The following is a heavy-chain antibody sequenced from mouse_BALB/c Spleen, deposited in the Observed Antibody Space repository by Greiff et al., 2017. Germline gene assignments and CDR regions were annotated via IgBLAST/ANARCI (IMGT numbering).Heavy chain of an antibody. CDR1: GYSITSYYA. Sequence: EVKLMESGPGLVKPSQSLSLTCTVSGYSITSYYAWYWIRPFPGNKLEWMGYISYSGSTSYNPSLKSRISITRDTSKNQFFLQLNYVTTEDTATYYCASPFYYRFAYWGQGTLVTVSA. J-gene: IGHJ3*01. D-gene: IGHD2-1*01. V-gene: IGHV3-2*02. CDR3: ASPFYYRFAY. CDR2: ISYSGST.